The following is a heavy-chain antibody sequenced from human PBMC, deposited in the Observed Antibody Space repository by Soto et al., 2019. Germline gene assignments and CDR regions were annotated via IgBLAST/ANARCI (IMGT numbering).Heavy chain of an antibody. D-gene: IGHD1-1*01. V-gene: IGHV3-30*18. CDR1: GFTFSSYG. CDR3: AKDIYGGNSELEDFDY. Sequence: QVQLVESGGGVVQPGRSLRLSCAASGFTFSSYGMHWVRQAPGKGLEWVAVISYDGSNKYYADSVKGRFTISRDNSKNTLYLQMNSLRAEDTAVYYCAKDIYGGNSELEDFDYWGQGTLVTVSS. CDR2: ISYDGSNK. J-gene: IGHJ4*02.